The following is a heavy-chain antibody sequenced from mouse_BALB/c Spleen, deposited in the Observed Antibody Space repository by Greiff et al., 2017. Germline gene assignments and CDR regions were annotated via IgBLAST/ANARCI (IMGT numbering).Heavy chain of an antibody. D-gene: IGHD4-1*01. V-gene: IGHV5-17*02. CDR2: ISSGSSTI. Sequence: EVKLVESGGGLVQPGGSRKLSCAASGFTFSSFGMHWVRQAPEKGLEWVAYISSGSSTIYYADTVKGRFTISRDNPKNTLFLQMTSLRSEDTAMYYCARPGELAWFAYWGQGTLVTVSA. CDR1: GFTFSSFG. J-gene: IGHJ3*01. CDR3: ARPGELAWFAY.